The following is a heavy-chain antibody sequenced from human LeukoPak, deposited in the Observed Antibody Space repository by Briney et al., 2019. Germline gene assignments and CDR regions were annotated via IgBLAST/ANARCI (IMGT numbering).Heavy chain of an antibody. J-gene: IGHJ4*02. Sequence: SETLSLTCALYGGSFSGYYWSWIRQPPGKGLEWIGEIVHSGNTKYNPSLKGRVTILVDTSKNQFSLNLTSVTAADTAVYYCARVLPGSGSYADYWGQGTLVTVSS. V-gene: IGHV4-34*12. CDR3: ARVLPGSGSYADY. CDR2: IVHSGNT. D-gene: IGHD3-10*02. CDR1: GGSFSGYY.